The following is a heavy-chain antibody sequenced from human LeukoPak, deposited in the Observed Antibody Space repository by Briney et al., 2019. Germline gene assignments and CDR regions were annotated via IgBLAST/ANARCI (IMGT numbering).Heavy chain of an antibody. V-gene: IGHV3-11*05. J-gene: IGHJ6*02. Sequence: GGSLRLSCAASGFTFSDYYMSWIRQAPGKGLEWVSYISSSSSYTNYADSVKGRFTISRDNAKNSLFLQMNSLRAEDTAVYYCVKDFRDSSGYLSYYYYYGMDVWGQGTTVTVSS. CDR3: VKDFRDSSGYLSYYYYYGMDV. D-gene: IGHD3-22*01. CDR2: ISSSSSYT. CDR1: GFTFSDYY.